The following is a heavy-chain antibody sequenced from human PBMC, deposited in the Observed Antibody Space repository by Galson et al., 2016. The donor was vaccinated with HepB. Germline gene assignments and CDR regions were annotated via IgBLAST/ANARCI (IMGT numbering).Heavy chain of an antibody. CDR3: AREEVAFDS. CDR2: IKQDGSEK. Sequence: SLRLSCAASGFTLSTYWMTWVRQAPGKGLEWVANIKQDGSEKNYVDSVKGRFTISRDNSKNTLYLQMNSLRAEDTAVYYCAREEVAFDSWGQGTPVTVSS. V-gene: IGHV3-7*01. CDR1: GFTLSTYW. J-gene: IGHJ4*02.